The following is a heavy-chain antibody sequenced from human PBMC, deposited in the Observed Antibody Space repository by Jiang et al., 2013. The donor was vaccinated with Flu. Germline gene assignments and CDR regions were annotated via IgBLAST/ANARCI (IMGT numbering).Heavy chain of an antibody. CDR2: NSGNT. Sequence: NSGNTGYAQKFQGRVTMTRNTSISTAYMELSSLRSEDTAVYYCARSLGGVATITSAYYYYGMDVWGQGTTVTVSS. CDR3: ARSLGGVATITSAYYYYGMDV. J-gene: IGHJ6*02. D-gene: IGHD5-24*01. V-gene: IGHV1-8*01.